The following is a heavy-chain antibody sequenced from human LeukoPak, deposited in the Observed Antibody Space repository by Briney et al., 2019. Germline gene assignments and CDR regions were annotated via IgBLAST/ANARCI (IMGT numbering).Heavy chain of an antibody. J-gene: IGHJ6*02. CDR1: GYTFTGYY. CDR3: ARDLSSFLVATIRDGMDV. D-gene: IGHD5-12*01. V-gene: IGHV1-2*02. CDR2: INPNSGGT. Sequence: GASVKVSCKASGYTFTGYYMHWVRQAPGQGLEWMGWINPNSGGTNYAQKFQGRVTMTRDTSISTAYMELSRLRSDDTAVYYCARDLSSFLVATIRDGMDVWGQGTTVTVSS.